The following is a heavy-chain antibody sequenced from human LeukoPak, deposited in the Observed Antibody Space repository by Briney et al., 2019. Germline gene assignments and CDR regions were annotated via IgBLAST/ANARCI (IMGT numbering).Heavy chain of an antibody. CDR1: GYTFISYD. CDR2: ISAYNGNT. J-gene: IGHJ6*02. D-gene: IGHD3-3*01. Sequence: GASVKISCKASGYTFISYDIHWVRQAPGQGLEWMGWISAYNGNTNYAQKLQGRVTMTTDTSTSTAYMELRSLRSDDTAVYYCARDKIAVRPYYDFWSGLSDYYGMDVWGQGTTVTVSS. V-gene: IGHV1-18*01. CDR3: ARDKIAVRPYYDFWSGLSDYYGMDV.